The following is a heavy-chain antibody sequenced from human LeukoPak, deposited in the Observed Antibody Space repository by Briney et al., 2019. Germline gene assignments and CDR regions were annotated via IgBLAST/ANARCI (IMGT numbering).Heavy chain of an antibody. D-gene: IGHD3-22*01. CDR3: ATLGEYYDSSGYYYN. CDR1: GGSFSGFY. J-gene: IGHJ4*02. V-gene: IGHV4-34*01. CDR2: INHSGST. Sequence: SETLSPTCAVYGGSFSGFYWSRIRQPPGKGLEWIGEINHSGSTYYNPSLKSRVTISVDTSKNQFSLKLTSVTAADTAVYYCATLGEYYDSSGYYYNWGQGTLVTVSP.